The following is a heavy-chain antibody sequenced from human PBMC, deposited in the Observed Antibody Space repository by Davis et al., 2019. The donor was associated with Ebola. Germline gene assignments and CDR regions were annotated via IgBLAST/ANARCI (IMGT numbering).Heavy chain of an antibody. J-gene: IGHJ4*02. CDR2: IDPSDSYT. Sequence: WGSLRLSCAASGFTFSSYGMHWVRQMPGKGLEWMGRIDPSDSYTNYSPSFQGHVTISADKSISTAYLQWSSLKASDTAMYYCARQGVGMITFGGVIAHWGQGTLVTVSS. CDR1: GFTFSSYG. V-gene: IGHV5-10-1*01. D-gene: IGHD3-16*01. CDR3: ARQGVGMITFGGVIAH.